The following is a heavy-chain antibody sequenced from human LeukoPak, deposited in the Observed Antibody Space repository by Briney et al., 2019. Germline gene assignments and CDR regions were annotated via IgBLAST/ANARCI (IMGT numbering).Heavy chain of an antibody. CDR3: ARGEARWLQFFDY. J-gene: IGHJ4*02. CDR1: GGTFSSYA. Sequence: GASVKVSCKASGGTFSSYAISWVRQAPGQGLEWMGGIIPIFGTANYAQKFQGRVTITADESTSTAYMELSSLRSEDTAVYYCARGEARWLQFFDYWGQGTLVTVSS. D-gene: IGHD5-24*01. V-gene: IGHV1-69*13. CDR2: IIPIFGTA.